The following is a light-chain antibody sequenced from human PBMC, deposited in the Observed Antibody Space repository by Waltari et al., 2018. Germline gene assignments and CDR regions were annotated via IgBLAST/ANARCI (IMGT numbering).Light chain of an antibody. J-gene: IGKJ4*01. V-gene: IGKV3-11*01. CDR3: QQRRSWPLT. CDR2: DAS. CDR1: QSVGTY. Sequence: EIVLTQSPAILSFSPGERPTLSCRASQSVGTYLAWYQQRPGQSPRLLIYDASYRATGIPGRFSGSGSETDFTLTISSLQPEDFAVYYCQQRRSWPLTFGGGTRVQI.